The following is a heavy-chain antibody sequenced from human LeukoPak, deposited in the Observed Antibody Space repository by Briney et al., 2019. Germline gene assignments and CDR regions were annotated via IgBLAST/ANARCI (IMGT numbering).Heavy chain of an antibody. V-gene: IGHV3-48*03. Sequence: GGCLRLSCAASGFTLSPYEMNWVRQAPGKGLEWVSYISSGGETMYYADSVKGRFTISRDNAKNSPYLQMNSLRVEDTAVYYCARVVSSVDYWGQGTLVTVSS. CDR3: ARVVSSVDY. CDR1: GFTLSPYE. CDR2: ISSGGETM. J-gene: IGHJ4*02. D-gene: IGHD6-19*01.